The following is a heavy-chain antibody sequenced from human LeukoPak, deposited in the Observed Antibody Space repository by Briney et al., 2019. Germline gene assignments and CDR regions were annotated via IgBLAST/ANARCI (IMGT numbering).Heavy chain of an antibody. CDR2: MNPNSGNT. CDR3: AGRLGLRWDLQAFDI. V-gene: IGHV1-8*03. J-gene: IGHJ3*02. D-gene: IGHD4-23*01. Sequence: ASVKVSCKASGYTFTSHDINWVRQATGQGLEWMGWMNPNSGNTGYAQKFQGRVTITRNNSISTVYMELSSLRSEDTAVYYCAGRLGLRWDLQAFDIWGQGTMVTVPS. CDR1: GYTFTSHD.